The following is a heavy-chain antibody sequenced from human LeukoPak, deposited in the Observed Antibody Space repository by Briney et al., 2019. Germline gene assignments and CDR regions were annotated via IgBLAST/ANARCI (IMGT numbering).Heavy chain of an antibody. Sequence: ASVKVSCKASGYTFTNYAINWVRQAPGQGLEWMGGIIPIFGTANYAQKFQGRVTITADKSTSTAYMELSSLRSEDTAVYYCARALLEWLLYFDYWGQGTLVTVSS. CDR3: ARALLEWLLYFDY. V-gene: IGHV1-69*06. D-gene: IGHD3-3*01. CDR1: GYTFTNYA. CDR2: IIPIFGTA. J-gene: IGHJ4*02.